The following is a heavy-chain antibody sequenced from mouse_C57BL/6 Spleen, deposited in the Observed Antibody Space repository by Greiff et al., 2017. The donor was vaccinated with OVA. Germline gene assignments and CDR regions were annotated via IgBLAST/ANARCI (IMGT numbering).Heavy chain of an antibody. CDR1: GFTFSDYG. CDR3: ARDYDYDGYAMDY. V-gene: IGHV5-17*01. D-gene: IGHD2-4*01. CDR2: ISSGSSTI. Sequence: EVTLVESGGGLVKPGGSLKLSCAASGFTFSDYGMHWVRQAPEKGLEWVAYISSGSSTIYYADTVKGRFTISRDNAKNTLFLQMTSLRSEDTAMYYCARDYDYDGYAMDYWGQGTSVTVSS. J-gene: IGHJ4*01.